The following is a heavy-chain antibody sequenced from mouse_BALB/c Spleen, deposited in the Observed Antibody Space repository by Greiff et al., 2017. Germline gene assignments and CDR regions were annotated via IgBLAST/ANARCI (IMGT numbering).Heavy chain of an antibody. V-gene: IGHV1-63*02. CDR1: GYTFTNYW. Sequence: VQLQQSGAELVRPGTSVKISCKATGYTFTNYWLGWVKQRPGHGLEWIGDIYPGGGYTNYNEKFKGKATLTADTSSSTAYMQLSSLTSEDSAVYFCARLDVGYAMDYWGQGTSVTVSS. J-gene: IGHJ4*01. CDR3: ARLDVGYAMDY. CDR2: IYPGGGYT.